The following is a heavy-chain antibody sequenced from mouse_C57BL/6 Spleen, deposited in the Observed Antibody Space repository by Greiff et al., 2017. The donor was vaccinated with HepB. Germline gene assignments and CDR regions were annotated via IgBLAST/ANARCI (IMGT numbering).Heavy chain of an antibody. Sequence: VKVVESGPGLVQPSQSLSITCTVSGFSLTSYGVHWVRQSPGKGLEWLGVIWRGGSTDYNAAFMSRLSITKDNSKSQVFFKMNSLQADDTAIYYCAKGDYSYAMDYWGQGTSVTVSS. V-gene: IGHV2-5*01. CDR3: AKGDYSYAMDY. CDR1: GFSLTSYG. J-gene: IGHJ4*01. D-gene: IGHD1-1*01. CDR2: IWRGGST.